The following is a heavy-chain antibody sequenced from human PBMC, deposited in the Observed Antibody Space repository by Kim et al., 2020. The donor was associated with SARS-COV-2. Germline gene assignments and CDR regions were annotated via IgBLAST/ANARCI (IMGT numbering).Heavy chain of an antibody. J-gene: IGHJ3*02. CDR3: ARDPLGGRIAARRFLHLFDI. CDR2: TYYRSKWYN. Sequence: SQTLSLTCAISGDSVSSNSAAWNWIRQSPSRGLEWLGRTYYRSKWYNDYAVSVKSRITINPDTSKNQFSLQLNSVTPEDTAVYYCARDPLGGRIAARRFLHLFDIWGQGTMVTVAS. D-gene: IGHD6-6*01. CDR1: GDSVSSNSAA. V-gene: IGHV6-1*01.